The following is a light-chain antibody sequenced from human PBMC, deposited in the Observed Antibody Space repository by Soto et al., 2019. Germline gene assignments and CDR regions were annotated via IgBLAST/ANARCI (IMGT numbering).Light chain of an antibody. J-gene: IGLJ1*01. V-gene: IGLV2-14*03. CDR2: DVS. CDR1: SSDVGGYNY. Sequence: LTQPASVSGSPGQSITISCTGTSSDVGGYNYVSWYQQHPDKAPRLMIYDVSNRPSGVSDRLSGSKSGDTASLTISGLQAEDEADYYCTSFTSRHTYVFGTGTKVTVL. CDR3: TSFTSRHTYV.